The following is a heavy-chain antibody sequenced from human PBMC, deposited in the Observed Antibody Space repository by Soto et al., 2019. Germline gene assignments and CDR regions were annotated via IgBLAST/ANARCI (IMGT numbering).Heavy chain of an antibody. V-gene: IGHV4-4*07. CDR2: IYTSGST. D-gene: IGHD2-21*01. Sequence: QVQLQESGPGLVKPSETLSLTCTVSGGSISSYYWSWIRQPAVKGLEWIGRIYTSGSTNYNPSLKSRVTMSVDTSKNQCALKLSSVTAADTAVYYCARGAISYYYGMDVWCQGTTVTVSS. CDR1: GGSISSYY. CDR3: ARGAISYYYGMDV. J-gene: IGHJ6*02.